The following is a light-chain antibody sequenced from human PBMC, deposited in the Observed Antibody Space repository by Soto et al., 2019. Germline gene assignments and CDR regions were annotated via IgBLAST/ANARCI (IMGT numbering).Light chain of an antibody. CDR2: SAS. V-gene: IGKV1-39*01. CDR1: QRINIY. J-gene: IGKJ5*01. Sequence: DIQMTQSPSSLSASVGDRFTITFRASQRINIYLNWYRQKPGKAPELLTYSASNLQSGVPSRFSGSGSGTDFTLTISGLQPEDFATYYCQQSFSTPTFGQGTRLEI. CDR3: QQSFSTPT.